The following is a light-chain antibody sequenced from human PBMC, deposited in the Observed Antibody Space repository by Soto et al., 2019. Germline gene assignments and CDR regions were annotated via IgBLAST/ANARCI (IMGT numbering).Light chain of an antibody. CDR1: SSDVGTYNY. Sequence: QSVLTQPASVSGSPGQSITISCTGTSSDVGTYNYVSWYQQHPGKAPKVMIFEVTYRPSGVSNRFSGSKSGNTASLTISGLQAEDEADYYCSSYTSSSPYVFGTGTKVTVL. V-gene: IGLV2-14*01. J-gene: IGLJ1*01. CDR2: EVT. CDR3: SSYTSSSPYV.